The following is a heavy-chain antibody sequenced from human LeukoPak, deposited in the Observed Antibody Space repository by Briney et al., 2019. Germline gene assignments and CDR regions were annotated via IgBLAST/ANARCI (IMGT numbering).Heavy chain of an antibody. Sequence: SETLSLTCTVSGGSIGSGSYYWSWIRQPAGKGLEWIGRIYTSGSTNYNPSLKSRATISVDTSKNQFSLKLSSVTAADTAVYYCARFTIVDTAMVYYYYYYMDVWGKGTTVTVSS. J-gene: IGHJ6*03. CDR3: ARFTIVDTAMVYYYYYYMDV. CDR1: GGSIGSGSYY. D-gene: IGHD5-18*01. V-gene: IGHV4-61*02. CDR2: IYTSGST.